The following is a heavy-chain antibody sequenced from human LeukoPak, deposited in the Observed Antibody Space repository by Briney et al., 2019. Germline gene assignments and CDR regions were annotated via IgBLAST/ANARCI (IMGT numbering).Heavy chain of an antibody. J-gene: IGHJ3*02. V-gene: IGHV1-69*13. D-gene: IGHD2-15*01. CDR1: GYTFTGYY. Sequence: GASVKVSCKASGYTFTGYYMHWVRQAPGQGLEWMGGIIPIFGTANYAQKFQGRVTITADESTSTAYMELSSLRSEDTAVYYCARGLMLEAAANAFDIWGQGTMVTVSS. CDR3: ARGLMLEAAANAFDI. CDR2: IIPIFGTA.